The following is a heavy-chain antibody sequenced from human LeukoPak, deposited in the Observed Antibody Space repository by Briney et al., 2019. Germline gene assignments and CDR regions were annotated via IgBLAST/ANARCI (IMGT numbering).Heavy chain of an antibody. V-gene: IGHV4-34*01. Sequence: PSETLSLTCAVYGGSFSGYYWSWIRQPPGKGLEWIGEINHSGSTNYNPSLKSRVTISVDTSKNQFSLKLSSVTAADTAVYYCARVRYCSTNRCYDREFDNWGQGTLVTVSS. CDR3: ARVRYCSTNRCYDREFDN. D-gene: IGHD2-2*01. CDR1: GGSFSGYY. CDR2: INHSGST. J-gene: IGHJ4*02.